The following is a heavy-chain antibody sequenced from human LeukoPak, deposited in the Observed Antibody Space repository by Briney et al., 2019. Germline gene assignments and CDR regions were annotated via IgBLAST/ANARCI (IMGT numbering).Heavy chain of an antibody. CDR3: ASRLSESSDFWSGYYLYFDY. CDR2: IIPIFGTA. J-gene: IGHJ4*02. D-gene: IGHD3-3*01. V-gene: IGHV1-69*13. CDR1: GGTFSSYA. Sequence: SVKVSCKASGGTFSSYAISWVRQAPGQGLEWMGGIIPIFGTANYAQKFQGRVTITADESTSTAYMELSSLRSEDTAVYYCASRLSESSDFWSGYYLYFDYWGQGTLVTVSS.